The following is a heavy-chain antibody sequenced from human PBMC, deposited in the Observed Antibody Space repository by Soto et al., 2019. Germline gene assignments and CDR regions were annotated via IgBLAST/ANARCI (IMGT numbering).Heavy chain of an antibody. Sequence: QVQLVESGGGVVQPERSLRLSCAASGFTFSSYGMHWVRQAPGKGLEWVAVISYDGSNKYYADYVKGRFTIPRDNSKNTLYLQMNSLRAEATAVSYCATYCSSTSCHDWHFDLWGRGTLVTASS. CDR3: ATYCSSTSCHDWHFDL. V-gene: IGHV3-30*03. J-gene: IGHJ2*01. CDR2: ISYDGSNK. CDR1: GFTFSSYG. D-gene: IGHD2-2*01.